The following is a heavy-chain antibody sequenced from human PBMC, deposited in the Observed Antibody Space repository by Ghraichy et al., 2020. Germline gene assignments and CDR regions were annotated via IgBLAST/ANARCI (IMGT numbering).Heavy chain of an antibody. CDR2: IKQDGSEK. D-gene: IGHD3-3*01. CDR3: AREAKDYDFWSGYYTV. V-gene: IGHV3-7*03. Sequence: GGSLRLSCAASGFTFSGYWMSWVRQVPGKGLEWVANIKQDGSEKYYVDSVKGRFTISRDNSLYLQMNSLRVEDTAIYYCAREAKDYDFWSGYYTVWGQGTLVTVSS. J-gene: IGHJ4*02. CDR1: GFTFSGYW.